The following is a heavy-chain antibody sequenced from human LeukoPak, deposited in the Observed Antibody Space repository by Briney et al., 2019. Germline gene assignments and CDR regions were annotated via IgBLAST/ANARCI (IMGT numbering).Heavy chain of an antibody. CDR1: GSSISGYY. CDR2: IYYSWST. Sequence: SETLSLTCTVSGSSISGYYWNWIRQPPGKGLEWIGYIYYSWSTNYNPSLKRRVTMAGDTSKNELSLKLSSVTAADTAVYYCARMNGDYGFRNYFYYGLDVWGQGTTVTVSS. D-gene: IGHD4-17*01. CDR3: ARMNGDYGFRNYFYYGLDV. V-gene: IGHV4-59*08. J-gene: IGHJ6*02.